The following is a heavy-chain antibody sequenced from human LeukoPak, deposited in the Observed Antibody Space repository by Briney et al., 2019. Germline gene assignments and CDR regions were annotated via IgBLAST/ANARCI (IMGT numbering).Heavy chain of an antibody. CDR1: GYSFSSYW. Sequence: GESLKISCKGSGYSFSSYWIGWVRQVPGKGLEWMGIIYPGDSDTRYSPSFQGQVTISSDKSISTAYLQWSTLKASDTAIYYCARRTAMGKSDFDYWGQGTLVTVSS. V-gene: IGHV5-51*01. J-gene: IGHJ4*02. CDR3: ARRTAMGKSDFDY. D-gene: IGHD5-18*01. CDR2: IYPGDSDT.